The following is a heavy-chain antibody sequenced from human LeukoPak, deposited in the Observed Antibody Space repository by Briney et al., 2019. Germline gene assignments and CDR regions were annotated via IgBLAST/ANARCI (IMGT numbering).Heavy chain of an antibody. CDR2: IFPGDSDT. J-gene: IGHJ5*02. CDR3: ARHRGYYSSGEVSGWFDP. V-gene: IGHV5-51*01. Sequence: GESLKISCKASGYSFTSYWIGWVRQMPGKGLEWMGVIFPGDSDTRYSPSFQGQVTISADKSITTAFLQWSSLRASDTAMYYCARHRGYYSSGEVSGWFDPWGQGTLITVSS. CDR1: GYSFTSYW. D-gene: IGHD3-22*01.